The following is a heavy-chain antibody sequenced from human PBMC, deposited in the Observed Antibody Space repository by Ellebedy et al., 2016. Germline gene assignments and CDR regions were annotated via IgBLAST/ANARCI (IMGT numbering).Heavy chain of an antibody. D-gene: IGHD5-18*01. CDR3: AHRPGNTAMVAFDY. CDR2: IDWDDDK. CDR1: GFTVSTNYM. J-gene: IGHJ4*02. Sequence: LRLSCAASGFTVSTNYMKWVRQAPGKALEWLARIDWDDDKYYSTSLKTRLTISKDTSKNQVVLSMTNLDPADTATYFCAHRPGNTAMVAFDYWGQGTLVTVSS. V-gene: IGHV2-70*12.